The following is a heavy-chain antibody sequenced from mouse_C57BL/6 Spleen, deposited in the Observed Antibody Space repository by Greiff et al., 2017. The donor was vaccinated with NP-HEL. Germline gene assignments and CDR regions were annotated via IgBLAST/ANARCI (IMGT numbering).Heavy chain of an antibody. Sequence: QVHVKQPGAELVMPGASVKLSCKASGYTFTSYWMHWVKQRPGQGLEWIGEIDPSDSYTNYNQKFKGKSTLTVDKSSSTAYMQLSSLTSEDSAVYYCARGGSTEYYAMDYWGQGTSVTVSS. V-gene: IGHV1-69*01. CDR1: GYTFTSYW. J-gene: IGHJ4*01. D-gene: IGHD4-1*02. CDR2: IDPSDSYT. CDR3: ARGGSTEYYAMDY.